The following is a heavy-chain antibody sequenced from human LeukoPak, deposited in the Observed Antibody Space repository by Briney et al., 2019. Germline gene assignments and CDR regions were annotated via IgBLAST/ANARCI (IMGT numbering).Heavy chain of an antibody. Sequence: PGGSLRLSCAASGFTFSSYAMSWVRQAPGKGLEWVSAISGSGGSTYYADSVKGRFTISRDNSKNTLYLQMNSLRAEDTAVYYCARGGMAAAGTYYYYGMDVWGQGTTVTVSS. V-gene: IGHV3-23*01. CDR3: ARGGMAAAGTYYYYGMDV. J-gene: IGHJ6*02. CDR2: ISGSGGST. D-gene: IGHD6-13*01. CDR1: GFTFSSYA.